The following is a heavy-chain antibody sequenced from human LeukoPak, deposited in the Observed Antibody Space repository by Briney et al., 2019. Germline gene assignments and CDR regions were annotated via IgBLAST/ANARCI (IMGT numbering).Heavy chain of an antibody. Sequence: RGSLRLSCAASGFTVSSNYMSWVRQAPGKGLEWVSVLYGGGRTYYADSVKGRFTISRDNSKNTLYLQMNSLRGEDTAVYYCARGGTPGYSTGWIDYWGQGTLVTVSS. D-gene: IGHD6-19*01. CDR3: ARGGTPGYSTGWIDY. CDR2: LYGGGRT. CDR1: GFTVSSNY. V-gene: IGHV3-53*05. J-gene: IGHJ4*02.